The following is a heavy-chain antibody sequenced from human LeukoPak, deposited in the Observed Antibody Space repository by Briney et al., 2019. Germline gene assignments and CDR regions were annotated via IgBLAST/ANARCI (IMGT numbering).Heavy chain of an antibody. D-gene: IGHD6-13*01. CDR2: TYYRSKWYN. Sequence: SQTLSLTCAISGDSVSSNSAAWNWIRQSPSRGLEWLGRTYYRSKWYNDYAVSVKSRITINPDTSKNQFSLQLNSVTPEDTAVYYCARDLTRGEYSSSWYCFDYWGQGTLVTVSS. CDR3: ARDLTRGEYSSSWYCFDY. J-gene: IGHJ4*02. CDR1: GDSVSSNSAA. V-gene: IGHV6-1*01.